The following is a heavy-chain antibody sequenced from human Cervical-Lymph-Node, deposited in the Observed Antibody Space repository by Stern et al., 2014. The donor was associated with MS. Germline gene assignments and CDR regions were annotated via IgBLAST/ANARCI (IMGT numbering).Heavy chain of an antibody. V-gene: IGHV5-51*01. CDR1: GYSFTSYW. Sequence: VQLVQSGAEVKKPGESLKISCKGFGYSFTSYWIGWVRQMPGKGLEWMGIIFPGDSDTRYNPSFQGTVTISADKAISTVYLQWSSLKASDTAIYYCARQYSVTTPFDYWGRGTLVAVSS. D-gene: IGHD4-11*01. CDR3: ARQYSVTTPFDY. CDR2: IFPGDSDT. J-gene: IGHJ4*02.